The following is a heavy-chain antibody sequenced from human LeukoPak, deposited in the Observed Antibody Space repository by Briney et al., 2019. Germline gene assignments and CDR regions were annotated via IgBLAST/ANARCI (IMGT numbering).Heavy chain of an antibody. CDR3: ASAVTTTWGEIDY. CDR1: GGSFSGYY. CDR2: IDHSGST. Sequence: SETLSLTCAVYGGSFSGYYWSWIRQPPGKGLEWIGEIDHSGSTNYNPSLKSRVTISVDTSKNQFSLKLSSVTAADTAVYYCASAVTTTWGEIDYWGQGTLVTVSS. V-gene: IGHV4-34*01. J-gene: IGHJ4*02. D-gene: IGHD4-17*01.